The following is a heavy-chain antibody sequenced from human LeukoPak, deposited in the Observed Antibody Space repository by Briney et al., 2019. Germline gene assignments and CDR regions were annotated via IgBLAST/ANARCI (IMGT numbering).Heavy chain of an antibody. CDR3: AREHCSGGSCYSLDP. CDR2: INPNSGGT. J-gene: IGHJ5*02. V-gene: IGHV1-2*02. Sequence: ASVKVSCKASGYTFTGYYMHWVRQAPGQGLEWMGCINPNSGGTNYAQKFQGRVTMTRDTSISTAYMELSRLSSDDTAVYYCAREHCSGGSCYSLDPWGQGTLVTVSS. D-gene: IGHD2-15*01. CDR1: GYTFTGYY.